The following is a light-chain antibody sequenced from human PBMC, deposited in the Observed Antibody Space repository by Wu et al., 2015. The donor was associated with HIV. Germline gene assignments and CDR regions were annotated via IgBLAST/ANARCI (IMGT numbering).Light chain of an antibody. Sequence: IVLTQSPGTLSLSPGDRATLSCRTSQSLSSTYLAWYQQKPGQAPRLLIYGASSRATGIPDRFSGSGSGTDFTLTISRLEPEDFAVYYCQQYAYSLLTFGGGTKVEIK. V-gene: IGKV3-20*01. CDR1: QSLSSTY. CDR3: QQYAYSLLT. CDR2: GAS. J-gene: IGKJ4*01.